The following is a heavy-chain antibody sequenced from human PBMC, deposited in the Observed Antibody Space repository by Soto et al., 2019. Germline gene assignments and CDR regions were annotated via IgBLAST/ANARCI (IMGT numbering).Heavy chain of an antibody. Sequence: QVELVESGGGVVQPGKSLRLSCVASGFSIRTYGMHWVRQAPGKGLEWVAVIWSDGSDQLYADSMKGRLTISRDNAKNTLYLQLNSLRADDTAAYFCATEPRMSSRGRGGMDVWGHGTTVIVSS. J-gene: IGHJ6*02. D-gene: IGHD3-10*01. CDR1: GFSIRTYG. CDR3: ATEPRMSSRGRGGMDV. V-gene: IGHV3-33*01. CDR2: IWSDGSDQ.